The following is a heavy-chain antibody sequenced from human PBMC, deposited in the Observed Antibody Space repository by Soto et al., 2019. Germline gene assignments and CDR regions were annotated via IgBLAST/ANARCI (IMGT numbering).Heavy chain of an antibody. CDR3: ANLLY. V-gene: IGHV3-23*01. CDR2: ISGSGGST. D-gene: IGHD2-15*01. CDR1: VFTFSSYA. J-gene: IGHJ4*02. Sequence: WWSLRPSCSASVFTFSSYAMSWVRQAPGKGLEWVSAISGSGGSTYYADSVKGRLTISRDNSKNTLYLQMNSLRAEDTAVYYCANLLYWGQGTLVTVSS.